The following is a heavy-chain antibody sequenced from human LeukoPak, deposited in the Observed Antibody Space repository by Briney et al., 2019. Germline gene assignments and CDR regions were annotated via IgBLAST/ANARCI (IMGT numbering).Heavy chain of an antibody. V-gene: IGHV1-69*13. CDR2: IIPISGTT. Sequence: SVKVSCKTSGGTFTSYAITWVRQAPGQGLEWMGKIIPISGTTNYAQKFQGRVTFTADESTSTAYMELSSLRSEDTALYYCARKSRLGGNWFDPWGQGTLVTVSS. CDR1: GGTFTSYA. CDR3: ARKSRLGGNWFDP. J-gene: IGHJ5*02. D-gene: IGHD1-26*01.